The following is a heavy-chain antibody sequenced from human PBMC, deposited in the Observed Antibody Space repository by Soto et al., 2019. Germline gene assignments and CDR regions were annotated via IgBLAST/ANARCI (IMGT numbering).Heavy chain of an antibody. CDR1: GFTFSSYG. Sequence: QVQLVESGGGVVQPGKSLRLSCAASGFTFSSYGMHWVRQAPGKGLEWVAVISYDGTNKYYADSVKGRFTISRDNSKNTLYLQMNSLRAEDTAVYYCARPRGYSGYDYVYWGQGTLVTVSS. CDR2: ISYDGTNK. J-gene: IGHJ4*02. D-gene: IGHD5-12*01. V-gene: IGHV3-30*03. CDR3: ARPRGYSGYDYVY.